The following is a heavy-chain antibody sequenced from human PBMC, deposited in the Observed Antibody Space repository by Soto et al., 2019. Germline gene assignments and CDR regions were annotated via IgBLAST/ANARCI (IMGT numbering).Heavy chain of an antibody. J-gene: IGHJ3*02. Sequence: QVQLVESGGGVVQPGRSLRLSCAASGFTFSSYGMHWVRQAPGKGLEWVAVISYDGSNKYYADSVKGRFTISRGNSKNTLYLQMNSLRAEDTAVYYCAKGDCGGDCYSFDAFDIWGQGTMVTVSS. CDR2: ISYDGSNK. D-gene: IGHD2-21*02. CDR3: AKGDCGGDCYSFDAFDI. V-gene: IGHV3-30*18. CDR1: GFTFSSYG.